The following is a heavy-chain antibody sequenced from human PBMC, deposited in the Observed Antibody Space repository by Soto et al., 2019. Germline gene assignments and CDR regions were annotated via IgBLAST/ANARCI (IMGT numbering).Heavy chain of an antibody. CDR1: VYTLTELS. D-gene: IGHD6-6*01. Sequence: ASVKVSCKVSVYTLTELSMHWVRQAPGKGLEWMGGFDPEDGETIYAQKFQGRVTMTEDTSTDTAYMELSSLRSEDTAVYYCATLHGSSSSPFDYWGQGTLVTVSS. CDR2: FDPEDGET. J-gene: IGHJ4*02. CDR3: ATLHGSSSSPFDY. V-gene: IGHV1-24*01.